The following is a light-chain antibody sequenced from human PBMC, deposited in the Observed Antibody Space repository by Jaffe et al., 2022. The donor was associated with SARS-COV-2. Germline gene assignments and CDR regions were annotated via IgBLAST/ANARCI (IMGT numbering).Light chain of an antibody. CDR1: QSVSSY. CDR3: QHRASWPLT. Sequence: EIVLTQSPATLCLSPGERATLSCRASQSVSSYLAWYQQKPGQAPRLLIYDASNRATGIPARFSGSGSGTDFTLTISSLEPEDFAVYYCQHRASWPLTFGGGTRVEIK. V-gene: IGKV3-11*01. CDR2: DAS. J-gene: IGKJ4*01.